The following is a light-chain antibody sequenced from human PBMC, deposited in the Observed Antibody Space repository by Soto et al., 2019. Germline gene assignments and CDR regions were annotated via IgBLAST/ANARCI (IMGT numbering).Light chain of an antibody. Sequence: QSVLTQPPSVSGAPGQRVTISCTGSSSNIGAGFDVHWYQQLPGTAPRLLIYGNHRPSGVPDRFSGSKSGTSASLAITGLQAEDDADYYCQSYDSSLGGSYVFGTGTKVTVL. V-gene: IGLV1-40*01. CDR1: SSNIGAGFD. CDR3: QSYDSSLGGSYV. J-gene: IGLJ1*01. CDR2: GN.